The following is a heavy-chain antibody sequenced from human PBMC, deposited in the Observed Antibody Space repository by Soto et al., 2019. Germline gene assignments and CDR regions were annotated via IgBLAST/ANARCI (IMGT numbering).Heavy chain of an antibody. D-gene: IGHD1-26*01. CDR1: GGSFSGYY. V-gene: IGHV4-34*09. J-gene: IGHJ6*02. Sequence: SETLSLTCAVYGGSFSGYYWSWIRQPPGKGLEWIGEINHSGSNYYNPSLKSRLTMSVDTSQNQFSLRLSSVTAADTAVYYCARAPSRERRPYHSVMAVWGQGTTVPVSS. CDR2: INHSGSN. CDR3: ARAPSRERRPYHSVMAV.